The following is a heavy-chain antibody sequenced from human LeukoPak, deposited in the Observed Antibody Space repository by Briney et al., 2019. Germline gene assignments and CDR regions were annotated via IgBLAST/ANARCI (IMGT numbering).Heavy chain of an antibody. J-gene: IGHJ6*02. Sequence: GGSLRLSCAASGFIFSDYAMHWVRQAPGKGLEWVAVISYDGSNKYYTDSMKGRFTISRDNSKNTLYLQMNSLRAEDTAVYYCAKDFKERFGELSSSTYYYYGMDVWGQGTTVTVSS. D-gene: IGHD3-10*01. CDR1: GFIFSDYA. CDR2: ISYDGSNK. CDR3: AKDFKERFGELSSSTYYYYGMDV. V-gene: IGHV3-30-3*01.